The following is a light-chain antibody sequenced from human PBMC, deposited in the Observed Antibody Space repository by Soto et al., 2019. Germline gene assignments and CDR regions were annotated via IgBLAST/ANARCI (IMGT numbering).Light chain of an antibody. CDR2: RTS. CDR3: QHYGNSLWT. J-gene: IGKJ1*01. Sequence: EVVLTQSPGTLSLSPGESATLSCMSSESVSSSFLTWYQQKPGQAPRLIIYRTSNRVTGIPDRFSGSGSGTDFTLTISRLEPEDVAVYFCQHYGNSLWTLGQGTKVDIK. V-gene: IGKV3-20*01. CDR1: ESVSSSF.